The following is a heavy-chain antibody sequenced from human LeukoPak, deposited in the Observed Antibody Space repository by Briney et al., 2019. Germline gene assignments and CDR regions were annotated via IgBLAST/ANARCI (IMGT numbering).Heavy chain of an antibody. V-gene: IGHV4-59*01. Sequence: SETLSLTCTVSGDSTSSYYWSWIRQPPGKGLEWIGYIYYSGSTNYNPSLKSRVTMSVDTSKNQFSLRLSSVTAADTAMYYCARVGCGGDCYPYYYYGMDVWGQGTTVTVSS. J-gene: IGHJ6*02. CDR3: ARVGCGGDCYPYYYYGMDV. D-gene: IGHD2-21*02. CDR1: GDSTSSYY. CDR2: IYYSGST.